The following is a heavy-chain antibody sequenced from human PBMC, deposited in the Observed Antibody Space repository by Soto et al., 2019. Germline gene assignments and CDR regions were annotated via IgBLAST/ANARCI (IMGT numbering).Heavy chain of an antibody. V-gene: IGHV4-4*07. CDR3: VRDGTKTLRDWFDP. Sequence: SETLSLTCTVSGASISGFYWTWIRKSAGKGLEWIGRIYATGTTDYNPSLKSRVMMSVDTSKKQFSLKLRSVTAADTAVYYCVRDGTKTLRDWFDPWGQGISVTAPQ. J-gene: IGHJ5*02. CDR1: GASISGFY. D-gene: IGHD1-1*01. CDR2: IYATGTT.